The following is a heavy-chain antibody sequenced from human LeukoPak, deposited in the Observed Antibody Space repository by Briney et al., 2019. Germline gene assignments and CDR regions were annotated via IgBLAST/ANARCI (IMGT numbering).Heavy chain of an antibody. CDR1: GFTFSDYY. CDR2: IFGSVREI. V-gene: IGHV3-11*01. Sequence: GGSLRLSSVDSGFTFSDYYMTRFRHAPGKALEWVSYIFGSVREIKYADSLKGRVTISPDNAKNSLYLQMNRLRAEDTAVYYCAMPSRERQYWGPGTLVTVSS. CDR3: AMPSRERQY. J-gene: IGHJ4*02.